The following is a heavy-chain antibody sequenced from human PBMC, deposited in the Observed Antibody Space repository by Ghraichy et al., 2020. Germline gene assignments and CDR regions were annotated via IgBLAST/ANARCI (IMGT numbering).Heavy chain of an antibody. Sequence: GGSLRLSCAASGFTFSTYAMSWVRQAPGKGLEWVSRISGSGRNTYYADSVKGRFTISRDNYKNALELQMNSLRAEDTAVYYCAGTSHGFDFWGQGTMVSVSS. V-gene: IGHV3-23*01. D-gene: IGHD1-1*01. CDR2: ISGSGRNT. CDR3: AGTSHGFDF. J-gene: IGHJ3*01. CDR1: GFTFSTYA.